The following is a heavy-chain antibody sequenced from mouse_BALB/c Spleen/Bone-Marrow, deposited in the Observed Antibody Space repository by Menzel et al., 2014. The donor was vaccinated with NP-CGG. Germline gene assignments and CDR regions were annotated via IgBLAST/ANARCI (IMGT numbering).Heavy chain of an antibody. Sequence: VQVVESGTEVVRPGASVKLSCKASGYSFTTYWMNWVKQRPGQGLEWIGMIHPSDSETRLNQKFKDKATLTVDKSSSTAYMQLNSPTSEDSAVYYCAREKVYYGISWVAYWGQGTLVTVSA. D-gene: IGHD2-1*01. CDR3: AREKVYYGISWVAY. CDR1: GYSFTTYW. J-gene: IGHJ3*01. CDR2: IHPSDSET. V-gene: IGHV1-61*01.